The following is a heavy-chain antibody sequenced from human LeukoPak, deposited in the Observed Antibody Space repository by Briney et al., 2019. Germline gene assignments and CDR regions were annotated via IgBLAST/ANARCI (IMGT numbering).Heavy chain of an antibody. J-gene: IGHJ4*02. Sequence: GESLKISCKGSGYSFSSYWIAWVRQMPAKGLEWMGIVFPGASDTRYSPSFQGQVTISADKSISTAYLQWSSLKASDTAMYYCAIMTSYGGTSYFDYWGQGTLVTVSS. CDR3: AIMTSYGGTSYFDY. D-gene: IGHD4-23*01. CDR1: GYSFSSYW. V-gene: IGHV5-51*01. CDR2: VFPGASDT.